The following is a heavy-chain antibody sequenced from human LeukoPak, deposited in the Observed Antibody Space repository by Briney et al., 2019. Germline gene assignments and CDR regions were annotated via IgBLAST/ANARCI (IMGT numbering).Heavy chain of an antibody. CDR1: GFTFSSYA. Sequence: PGGSLRLSRAASGFTFSSYAMSWVRQAPGKGLEWVSAISGSGGSTYYADSVKGRFTISRDNSKNTLYLQMNSLRAEDTAVYYCAKDSSSSVEIDYWGQGTLVTVSS. D-gene: IGHD6-13*01. J-gene: IGHJ4*02. CDR3: AKDSSSSVEIDY. V-gene: IGHV3-23*01. CDR2: ISGSGGST.